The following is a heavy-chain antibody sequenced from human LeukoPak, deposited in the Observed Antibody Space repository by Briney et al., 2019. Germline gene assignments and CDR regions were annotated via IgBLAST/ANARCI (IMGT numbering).Heavy chain of an antibody. J-gene: IGHJ4*02. CDR1: GESLNYYY. D-gene: IGHD4-23*01. CDR2: IFDGKTI. Sequence: SDTLSLTCAVYGESLNYYYWSWIRQSPGKGLEWIGDIFDGKTINYNPSLMSRVTISAATSSQQFSLNLKSVTAADTAVYFCASGAWAARLNSWAQGALVIVSS. CDR3: ASGAWAARLNS. V-gene: IGHV4-34*12.